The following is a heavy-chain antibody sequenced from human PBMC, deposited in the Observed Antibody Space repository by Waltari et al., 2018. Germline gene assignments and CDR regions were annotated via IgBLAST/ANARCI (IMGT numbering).Heavy chain of an antibody. CDR1: GGSISRHY. V-gene: IGHV4-59*11. J-gene: IGHJ4*02. D-gene: IGHD6-13*01. CDR2: IYYSGST. Sequence: QVHLQASVPGLVTPSETLSLTCTVSGGSISRHYWSWIRQPPGKGMEWIGYIYYSGSTNYNPSLKSRVTISVDTSKNQFSLKLSSVTAADTAVYYCAGSSSWYVYWGQGTLVTVSS. CDR3: AGSSSWYVY.